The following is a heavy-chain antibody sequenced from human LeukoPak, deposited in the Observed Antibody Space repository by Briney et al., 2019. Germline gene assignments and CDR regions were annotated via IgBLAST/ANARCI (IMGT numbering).Heavy chain of an antibody. CDR2: IYHSGST. V-gene: IGHV4-38-2*02. J-gene: IGHJ4*02. CDR3: ARGNVHYYDSSGYYDY. CDR1: DYSISSGYY. Sequence: TETLSLTCTVSDYSISSGYYWGWIRQPPGKGLEWIGIIYHSGSTYYNPLLQNRLTISVDTSKNQFSLKLSSVSDADTAVYYCARGNVHYYDSSGYYDYWGQGTLVTVSS. D-gene: IGHD3-22*01.